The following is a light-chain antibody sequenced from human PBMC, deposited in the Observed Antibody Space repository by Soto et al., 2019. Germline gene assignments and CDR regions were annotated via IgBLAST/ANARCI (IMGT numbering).Light chain of an antibody. CDR2: GAS. J-gene: IGKJ1*01. V-gene: IGKV3-20*01. Sequence: EIVLTQSPGTLSLSPGERATLSCRASQSVSSSYLAWYQQKPGQAPRLLIYGASSRATGIPDRFSGSGSGTDFTLTISRLEAEDLAVYYCQQYGSPPGTFGQGTKVEIK. CDR3: QQYGSPPGT. CDR1: QSVSSSY.